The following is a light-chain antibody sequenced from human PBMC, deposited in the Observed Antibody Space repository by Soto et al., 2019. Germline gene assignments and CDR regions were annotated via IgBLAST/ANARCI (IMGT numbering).Light chain of an antibody. V-gene: IGLV1-40*01. Sequence: QSALTQPPSVSGAPRQRVTISCTGSSSNIGAGYDVHWYQQLPGTAPKLLIYGNSNRPTGVPDRFSGSKSGTSASLAITGLQAEDEADYYCQSYDSSLSGSVVFGGGTKVTVL. CDR3: QSYDSSLSGSVV. J-gene: IGLJ2*01. CDR1: SSNIGAGYD. CDR2: GNS.